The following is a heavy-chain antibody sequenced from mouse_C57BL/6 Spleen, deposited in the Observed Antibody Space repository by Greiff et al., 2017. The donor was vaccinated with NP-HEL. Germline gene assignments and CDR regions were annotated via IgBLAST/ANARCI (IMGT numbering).Heavy chain of an antibody. Sequence: VQLQQSGPELVKPGASVKIPCKASGYTFTDYNMDWVKQRPGQGLEWIGNINPSNGGTNYNEKFKSKATLTVDKSSSTAYMQLSSLTSEDSAVYYCARGGGSSFPAWFAYWGQGTLVTVSA. J-gene: IGHJ3*01. D-gene: IGHD1-1*01. CDR2: INPSNGGT. CDR1: GYTFTDYN. V-gene: IGHV1-53*01. CDR3: ARGGGSSFPAWFAY.